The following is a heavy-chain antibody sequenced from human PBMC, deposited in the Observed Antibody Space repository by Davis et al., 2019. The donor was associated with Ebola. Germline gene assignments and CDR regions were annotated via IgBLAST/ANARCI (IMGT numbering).Heavy chain of an antibody. Sequence: GESLKISCAASGFTFSGSAMHWVRQASGKGLEWVGRIRSKANNYATAYAASVKGRFTISRDDSKNTAYLQMNSLKTEDTAVYYCTGATTEDYWGQGTLVTVSS. CDR2: IRSKANNYAT. D-gene: IGHD1-26*01. CDR3: TGATTEDY. V-gene: IGHV3-73*01. CDR1: GFTFSGSA. J-gene: IGHJ4*02.